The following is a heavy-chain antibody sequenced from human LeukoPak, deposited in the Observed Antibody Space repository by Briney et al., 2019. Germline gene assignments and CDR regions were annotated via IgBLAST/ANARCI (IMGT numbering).Heavy chain of an antibody. V-gene: IGHV4-38-2*02. CDR3: ARAPYSGYGIPQD. CDR1: GYSISSGYGYY. D-gene: IGHD5-12*01. CDR2: IYHSGIT. J-gene: IGHJ4*02. Sequence: PSETLSLTCTVSGYSISSGYGYYWGWIRQPPGKGLEWIGNIYHSGITYYNHFNSSLKSRVTISIDTSKNQFSLRLTSVTAADTAVYFCARAPYSGYGIPQDWGQGTLVTVSS.